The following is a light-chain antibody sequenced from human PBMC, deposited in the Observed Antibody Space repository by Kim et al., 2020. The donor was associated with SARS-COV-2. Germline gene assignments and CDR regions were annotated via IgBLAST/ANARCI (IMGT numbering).Light chain of an antibody. Sequence: YVGDRVTITGRASQSIGTWLAWFQQKPGKAPKLLIYKASTLESGVPSTFSGSGSGTEFTLTISSLQPDDFATYYYQQYGYNSPWTFGQGTKVDIK. J-gene: IGKJ1*01. V-gene: IGKV1-5*03. CDR2: KAS. CDR1: QSIGTW. CDR3: QQYGYNSPWT.